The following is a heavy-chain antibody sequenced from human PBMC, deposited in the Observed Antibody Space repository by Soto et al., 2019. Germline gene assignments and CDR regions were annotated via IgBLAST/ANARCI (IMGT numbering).Heavy chain of an antibody. CDR2: IIPILGTP. Sequence: QVQLVQSGAEVKKPGSSVEVSCKASADTFSTHAITWERKAPGQGLEWMGGIIPILGTPNYAQKFQSRVTSIADKSTSTAYMEMTSVGSDDTAVYCCARVGDYGMDVWGQGTTITVSS. V-gene: IGHV1-69*06. D-gene: IGHD3-10*01. CDR3: ARVGDYGMDV. J-gene: IGHJ6*02. CDR1: ADTFSTHA.